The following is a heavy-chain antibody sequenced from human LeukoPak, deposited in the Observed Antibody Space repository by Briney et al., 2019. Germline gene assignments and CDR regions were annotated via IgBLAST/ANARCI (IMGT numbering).Heavy chain of an antibody. CDR2: IYPGDSDT. V-gene: IGHV5-51*01. CDR3: ARLPRIGYCSSTSCYTLTSFDY. D-gene: IGHD2-2*01. J-gene: IGHJ4*02. Sequence: GESLKISCKGSGYSFTSYWIGWVRQMPGKGLEWMGIIYPGDSDTRYSPSFQGQVTISADKYISTAYLQWSSLKASDTAMYYCARLPRIGYCSSTSCYTLTSFDYWGQGTLVTVSS. CDR1: GYSFTSYW.